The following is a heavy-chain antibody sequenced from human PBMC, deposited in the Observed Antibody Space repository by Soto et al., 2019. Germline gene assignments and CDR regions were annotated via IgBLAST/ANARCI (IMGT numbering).Heavy chain of an antibody. CDR2: IKSKSDGGTT. V-gene: IGHV3-15*07. J-gene: IGHJ6*02. Sequence: EVQLVESGGGLVKPGASLRLSCAASGFSFSNAWMHWVRQAPGKGLEWVGRIKSKSDGGTTDNAAPVKGRFTISRDDSKNTLYLQMNSLQTEDTAVYYCTHAPGRRGYYGLDVWGQGTTVIVSS. CDR3: THAPGRRGYYGLDV. D-gene: IGHD3-10*01. CDR1: GFSFSNAW.